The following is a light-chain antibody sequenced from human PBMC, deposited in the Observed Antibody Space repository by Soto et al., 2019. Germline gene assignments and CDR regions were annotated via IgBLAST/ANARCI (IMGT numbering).Light chain of an antibody. J-gene: IGKJ4*01. CDR3: HQRSNWPRT. CDR2: GAS. CDR1: QSVSTY. Sequence: EIVLTQSPATLSLFPGERATLSCRASQSVSTYLAWYQQKPGQAPRLLISGASNRATGVPARFSGSGSGTEFTLTISSLETEDSAVYYCHQRSNWPRTFGGGTKVEIK. V-gene: IGKV3-11*01.